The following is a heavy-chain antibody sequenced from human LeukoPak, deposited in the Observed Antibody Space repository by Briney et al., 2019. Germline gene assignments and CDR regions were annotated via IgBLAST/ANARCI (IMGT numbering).Heavy chain of an antibody. D-gene: IGHD7-27*01. CDR2: VHKTGKT. CDR3: ARELLGAPTPGAY. V-gene: IGHV4-4*02. J-gene: IGHJ4*02. Sequence: SETLSLTCALSTVSGSSGNWWSWVRQPPGKGLEWIGEVHKTGKTNYNPSLKTRITISIDASKNQLSLELTSVTAADAAVYYCARELLGAPTPGAYWGQGTRVTVST. CDR1: TVSGSSGNW.